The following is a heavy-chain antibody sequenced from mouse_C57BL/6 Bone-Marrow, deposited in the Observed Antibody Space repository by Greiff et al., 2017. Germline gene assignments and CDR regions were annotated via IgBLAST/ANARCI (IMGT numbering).Heavy chain of an antibody. Sequence: VQLQQPGAELVKPGASVKLSCKASGYTFTSYWMPWVNQRPGQGLEWIGMIHPNSGSTNYNEKFKSKATLPVDKSSSTAYMQLSSLTSEDSAVYYCARFAYPWYFDVWGTGTTVTVSS. J-gene: IGHJ1*03. CDR2: IHPNSGST. CDR3: ARFAYPWYFDV. CDR1: GYTFTSYW. V-gene: IGHV1-64*01.